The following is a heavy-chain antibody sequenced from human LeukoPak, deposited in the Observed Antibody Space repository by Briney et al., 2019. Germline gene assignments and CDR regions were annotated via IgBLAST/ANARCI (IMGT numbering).Heavy chain of an antibody. J-gene: IGHJ5*02. CDR2: VTGSAGGT. Sequence: GGALRLSCSASGFTFSSYAMMWVRQAPGKGLEWVSTVTGSAGGTYYADSVKGRFTISRDNSKNTLYLIMNSLRAEDTAVYYCAKGAAAGLVDWFDPWGQGTLVAVSS. CDR1: GFTFSSYA. V-gene: IGHV3-23*01. CDR3: AKGAAAGLVDWFDP. D-gene: IGHD6-13*01.